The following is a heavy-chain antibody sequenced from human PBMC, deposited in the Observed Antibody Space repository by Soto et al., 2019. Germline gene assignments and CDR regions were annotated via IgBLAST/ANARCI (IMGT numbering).Heavy chain of an antibody. CDR3: ARLGGRLWFNY. J-gene: IGHJ4*02. V-gene: IGHV1-3*01. CDR1: GYSFTSYA. Sequence: ASVKVSFKASGYSFTSYAMHWVRQAPGQRLEWMGWINAGNGNTKYSQKFQGRVTITRDTSASTAYMELSSLRSEDTAVYYCARLGGRLWFNYWGQGTLVTVSS. CDR2: INAGNGNT. D-gene: IGHD3-10*01.